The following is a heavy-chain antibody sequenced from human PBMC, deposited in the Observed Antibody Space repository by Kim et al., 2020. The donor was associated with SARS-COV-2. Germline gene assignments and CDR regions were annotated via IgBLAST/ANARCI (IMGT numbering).Heavy chain of an antibody. V-gene: IGHV3-53*01. Sequence: GGSLRLSCAASGFTVSSNYMSWVRQAPGKGLEWVSVIYSGGSTYYADSVKGRFTISRDNSKNTLYLQMNSLRAEDTAVYYCASHLQPWFRDRMRGWLPPHDCWGQGTLVTVSS. CDR3: ASHLQPWFRDRMRGWLPPHDC. J-gene: IGHJ4*02. D-gene: IGHD3-10*01. CDR2: IYSGGST. CDR1: GFTVSSNY.